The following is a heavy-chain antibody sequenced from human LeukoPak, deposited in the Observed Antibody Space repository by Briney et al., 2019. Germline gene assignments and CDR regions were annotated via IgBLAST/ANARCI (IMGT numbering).Heavy chain of an antibody. J-gene: IGHJ4*02. CDR1: GFTFSSYA. CDR2: ISGSGGTT. CDR3: ARGWHSGSYATDY. Sequence: GGSLRLSCAASGFTFSSYAMTWVRQAPGKGLEWVSGISGSGGTTYYADSVKGRFTISRDNSNNTLYVQMNRLRAEDTAVYYCARGWHSGSYATDYWGQGTLVTVSS. V-gene: IGHV3-23*01. D-gene: IGHD1-26*01.